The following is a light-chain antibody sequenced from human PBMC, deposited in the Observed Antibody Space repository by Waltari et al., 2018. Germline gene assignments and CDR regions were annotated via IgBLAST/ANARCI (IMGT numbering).Light chain of an antibody. Sequence: QAVVTQEPSLIVSPGGTVTLTCDSSTGPVTSGQFPYWFQQQPGQAPMTLIFATTNKPSWAPSRVSGSLLGGKAALTLSGARPEDEADYYCLLVYTDAGVFGGGTKLTVL. J-gene: IGLJ3*02. V-gene: IGLV7-46*01. CDR2: ATT. CDR1: TGPVTSGQF. CDR3: LLVYTDAGV.